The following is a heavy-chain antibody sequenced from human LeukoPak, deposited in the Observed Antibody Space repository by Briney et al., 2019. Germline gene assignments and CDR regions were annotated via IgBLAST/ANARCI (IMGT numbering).Heavy chain of an antibody. V-gene: IGHV3-33*01. Sequence: GGSLRLSCAASGFTFSTYGMHWLRQAPGKGLEWVALIWYDGSNKYYADSVKGRFTISRDNSKNMLYLQMNSLRAEDTAVYYCARDQGCTSTNCYSLFFHYWGQGTLVTVSS. CDR1: GFTFSTYG. J-gene: IGHJ4*02. CDR2: IWYDGSNK. D-gene: IGHD2-2*01. CDR3: ARDQGCTSTNCYSLFFHY.